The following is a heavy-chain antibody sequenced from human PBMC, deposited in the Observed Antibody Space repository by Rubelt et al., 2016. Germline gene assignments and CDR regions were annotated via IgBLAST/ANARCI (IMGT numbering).Heavy chain of an antibody. J-gene: IGHJ4*02. Sequence: QVQLQESGPGLVKPSETLSLTCAVSGGSISTYYWSWIRQPPGKGLEWIGYIYYSGSANYNPSLKRRVNTVVETSKNQLSLRLTSVTATDTAVDYCARHESAGSSWPFDDWGQGTQVTVSS. CDR2: IYYSGSA. V-gene: IGHV4-59*08. CDR1: GGSISTYY. D-gene: IGHD6-13*01. CDR3: ARHESAGSSWPFDD.